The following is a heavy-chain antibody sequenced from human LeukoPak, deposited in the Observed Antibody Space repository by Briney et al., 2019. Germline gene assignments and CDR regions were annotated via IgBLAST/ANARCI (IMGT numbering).Heavy chain of an antibody. V-gene: IGHV3-23*01. J-gene: IGHJ4*02. CDR3: AKVHKRFLEWLFGGGYDY. D-gene: IGHD3-3*01. CDR1: GFTFSSYA. Sequence: PGGSLRLSCAASGFTFSSYAMSWVRQAPGKGLEWVSAISGSGGSTYYADSVKGRFTISRDNSKNTLYLQMNSLRAEDTAVYYCAKVHKRFLEWLFGGGYDYWAREPWSPSPQ. CDR2: ISGSGGST.